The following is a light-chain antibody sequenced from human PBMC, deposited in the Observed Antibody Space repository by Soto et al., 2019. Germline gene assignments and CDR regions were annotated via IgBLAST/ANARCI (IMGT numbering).Light chain of an antibody. CDR3: CSGAGSSTW. CDR2: DVY. Sequence: QSALTPPASVSGSPGQSITISCTGTSSDVGGFNYVSWYQQHPGKAPKLLIFDVYSRPSGISNRFSGSKSGNTASLTISGRQAEDEADDYCCSGAGSSTWFGGGTKLTVL. CDR1: SSDVGGFNY. V-gene: IGLV2-14*01. J-gene: IGLJ3*02.